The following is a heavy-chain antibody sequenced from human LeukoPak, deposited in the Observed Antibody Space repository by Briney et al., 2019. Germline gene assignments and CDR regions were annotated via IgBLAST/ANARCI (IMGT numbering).Heavy chain of an antibody. CDR3: TLIQGWGSGSYYRDF. D-gene: IGHD3-10*01. V-gene: IGHV3-15*01. CDR2: VKSKSAGETT. Sequence: GGSLRLSCAASGLSISNDWMSWVRQAPGKGLEWVARVKSKSAGETTDYAAPVKGRFTISRDDSKNTLYLQMNSLKTEDTAVYYCTLIQGWGSGSYYRDFWGQGTLVTVS. CDR1: GLSISNDW. J-gene: IGHJ4*02.